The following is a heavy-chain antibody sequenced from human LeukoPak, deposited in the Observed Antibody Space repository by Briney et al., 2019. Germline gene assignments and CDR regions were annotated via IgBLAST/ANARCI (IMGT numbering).Heavy chain of an antibody. Sequence: GGSLRLSCAASGFTFSSYAMSWVRQAPGKGLEWVSAISGSGGSTYYADSVKGRFTISRDNSKNTLYLQMNSLRAEDTAVYYCARRPYETYYYYYMDVWGKGTTVTVSS. CDR3: ARRPYETYYYYYMDV. D-gene: IGHD5-12*01. CDR2: ISGSGGST. CDR1: GFTFSSYA. J-gene: IGHJ6*03. V-gene: IGHV3-23*01.